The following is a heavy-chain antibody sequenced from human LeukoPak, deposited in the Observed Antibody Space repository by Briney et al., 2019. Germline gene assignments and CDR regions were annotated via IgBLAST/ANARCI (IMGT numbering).Heavy chain of an antibody. CDR2: IFSGGNT. Sequence: GGSLRLSCAASGFTVSSNYMSWVRQAPGKGLEWVSLIFSGGNTYYADSVKGRFTISRHNSGNTLYLQMNSLRAEDTAVYYCARVGPGYTYVYGAPYYFDSWGQGTLVTVSS. CDR1: GFTVSSNY. D-gene: IGHD5-18*01. V-gene: IGHV3-53*04. CDR3: ARVGPGYTYVYGAPYYFDS. J-gene: IGHJ4*02.